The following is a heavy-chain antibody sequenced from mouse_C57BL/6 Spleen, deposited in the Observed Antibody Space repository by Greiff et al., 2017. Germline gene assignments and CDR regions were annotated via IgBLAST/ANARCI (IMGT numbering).Heavy chain of an antibody. CDR3: TLYYSNFLYAMDY. J-gene: IGHJ4*01. CDR1: GFNIQDYY. V-gene: IGHV14-1*01. CDR2: IDPEDGDT. Sequence: EVTLQESGAELVRPGASVKLSCTASGFNIQDYYMHWVKQRPEQGLEWIGRIDPEDGDTEYAPKFQGKATMTADTSSNSAYLQLSSLTSEDTAVYYCTLYYSNFLYAMDYWGQGTSVTVSS. D-gene: IGHD2-5*01.